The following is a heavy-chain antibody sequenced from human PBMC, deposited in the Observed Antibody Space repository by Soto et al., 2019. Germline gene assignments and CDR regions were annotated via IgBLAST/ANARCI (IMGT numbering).Heavy chain of an antibody. CDR1: GYTFTNYG. J-gene: IGHJ4*02. V-gene: IGHV1-18*01. CDR2: ISGNNGNT. CDR3: ARDQVAARHLDY. D-gene: IGHD6-6*01. Sequence: QVQLVQSGAEVKQSGASVKVSCKASGYTFTNYGSNWVRQAPGQGLEWMGWISGNNGNTKYAQRLQGRFTMTTDPSTNTAHMELTSLRSDDTAMYYCARDQVAARHLDYWGQGTQVTVSS.